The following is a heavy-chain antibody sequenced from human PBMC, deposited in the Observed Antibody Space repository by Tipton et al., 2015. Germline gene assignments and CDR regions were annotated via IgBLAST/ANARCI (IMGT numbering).Heavy chain of an antibody. CDR2: ISYDGSHK. J-gene: IGHJ6*02. V-gene: IGHV3-30*18. Sequence: SLRLSCAASGFTFSSYGMHWVRQAPGKGLEWVAVISYDGSHKYYADSVKGRFTISRDNARNSLFLQMNSLRAEDTAVYYCGKWDVWGQGTTVTVSS. CDR3: GKWDV. CDR1: GFTFSSYG.